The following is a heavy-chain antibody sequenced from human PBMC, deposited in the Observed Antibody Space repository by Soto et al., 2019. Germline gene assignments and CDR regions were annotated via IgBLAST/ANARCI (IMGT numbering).Heavy chain of an antibody. CDR2: ISAYNGNT. Sequence: ASVKVSCKASGYTFTSYGISWVRQAPGQGLEWMGWISAYNGNTNYAQKLQGRVTMTTDTSTSTAYMELRSRRSEETAVYYGARASEYSGSDWPFDYWGQGTLVTVSS. CDR1: GYTFTSYG. CDR3: ARASEYSGSDWPFDY. D-gene: IGHD5-12*01. V-gene: IGHV1-18*01. J-gene: IGHJ4*02.